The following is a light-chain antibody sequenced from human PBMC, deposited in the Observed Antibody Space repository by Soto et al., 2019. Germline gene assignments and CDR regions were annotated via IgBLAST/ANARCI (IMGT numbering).Light chain of an antibody. CDR3: QHYGASPCT. Sequence: VLTQRHSVLYVYPVERATLCFITSQSVPNSRLAWYQQKPGQAPSLVISDTSIRATGIPDRFSGSGSGTDFSLIIGRLEPEDFAVDIWQHYGASPCTFGQGTKVDIK. J-gene: IGKJ1*01. CDR2: DTS. CDR1: QSVPNSR. V-gene: IGKV3-20*01.